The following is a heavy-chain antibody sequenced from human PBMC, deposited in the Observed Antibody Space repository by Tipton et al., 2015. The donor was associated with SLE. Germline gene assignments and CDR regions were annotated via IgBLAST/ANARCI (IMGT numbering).Heavy chain of an antibody. D-gene: IGHD2-8*02. V-gene: IGHV4-39*07. J-gene: IGHJ4*02. CDR1: GVSITSSSYY. CDR2: IYHTGAT. Sequence: TLSLTCTVSGVSITSSSYYWGWIRQAPGKGLEWIGSIYHTGATRYNPSLKSRITISLDTSKNQFSLRLTSVTATDTAVYYCAGGKESRSGGRGGLDYWSQGTLVTVSS. CDR3: AGGKESRSGGRGGLDY.